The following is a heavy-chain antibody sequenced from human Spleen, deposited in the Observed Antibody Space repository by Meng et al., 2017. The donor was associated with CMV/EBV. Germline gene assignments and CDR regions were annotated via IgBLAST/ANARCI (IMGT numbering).Heavy chain of an antibody. CDR3: ARDLAPQSDYYDSSGYYYLPKGFDY. Sequence: WVRKAPGKGLEWLSSISSSSSYIYHADSMKGRFTISRDNAKNSLYLQMNSLRAEDTAVYYCARDLAPQSDYYDSSGYYYLPKGFDYWGQGTLVTVSS. D-gene: IGHD3-22*01. J-gene: IGHJ4*02. V-gene: IGHV3-21*01. CDR2: ISSSSSYI.